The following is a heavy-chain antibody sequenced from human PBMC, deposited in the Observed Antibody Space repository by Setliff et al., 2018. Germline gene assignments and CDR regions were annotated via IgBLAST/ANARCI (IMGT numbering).Heavy chain of an antibody. CDR1: GGSISSSNYY. CDR2: IYYGGSA. V-gene: IGHV4-39*07. D-gene: IGHD2-15*01. CDR3: ARILGYCSGGSCYVPY. Sequence: LSLTCTVSGGSISSSNYYWGWIRQPPGKGLEWIGNIYYGGSAYYNPPLKSRVTISVDTSKNQFSLKLSSVTAADTAMYYCARILGYCSGGSCYVPYWGQGTLVTVSS. J-gene: IGHJ4*02.